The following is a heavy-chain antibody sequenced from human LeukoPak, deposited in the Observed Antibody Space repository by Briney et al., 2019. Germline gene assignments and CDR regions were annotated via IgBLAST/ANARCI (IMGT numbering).Heavy chain of an antibody. Sequence: GGSLRLPCLASGYTFSSYSINWVRQAPGKGLEWVSSISVRSNYIYYADSVRGRFRISRDDARDSLYLQMNSLRAEDTAVYYCVRLRRNSDTSGFYYYYDFWGQGTLVTVSS. CDR2: ISVRSNYI. D-gene: IGHD3-22*01. V-gene: IGHV3-21*01. CDR1: GYTFSSYS. J-gene: IGHJ4*02. CDR3: VRLRRNSDTSGFYYYYDF.